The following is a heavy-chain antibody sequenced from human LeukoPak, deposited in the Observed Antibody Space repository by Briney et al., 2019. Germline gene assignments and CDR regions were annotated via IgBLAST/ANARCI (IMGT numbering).Heavy chain of an antibody. V-gene: IGHV3-23*01. CDR2: ISGSTGST. D-gene: IGHD3-22*01. CDR3: ALYFYDSSGYPSFDY. CDR1: GFTFSNYA. Sequence: GGSLRLSCAASGFTFSNYAMNWVRQAPGKGLEWVSLISGSTGSTYYADSVKGRFTISRDNAKNSLYLQMNSLRDEDTALYYCALYFYDSSGYPSFDYWGQGTLVTVSS. J-gene: IGHJ4*02.